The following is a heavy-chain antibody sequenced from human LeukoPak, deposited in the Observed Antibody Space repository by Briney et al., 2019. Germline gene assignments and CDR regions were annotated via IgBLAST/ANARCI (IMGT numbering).Heavy chain of an antibody. D-gene: IGHD3-10*01. Sequence: ASEKVSCKVSGYTLTELSMHWVRQAPGKGLEWMGGFDPEDGETIYAQKFQGRVTMTEDTSTDTAYMELSSLRSEDTAVYYCATDLISYGSGSYSGICSGYWGQGTLVTVSS. CDR3: ATDLISYGSGSYSGICSGY. J-gene: IGHJ4*02. CDR1: GYTLTELS. CDR2: FDPEDGET. V-gene: IGHV1-24*01.